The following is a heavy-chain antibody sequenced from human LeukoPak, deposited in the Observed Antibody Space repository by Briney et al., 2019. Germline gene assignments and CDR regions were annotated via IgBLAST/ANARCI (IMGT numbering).Heavy chain of an antibody. D-gene: IGHD6-13*01. CDR3: ARQAEASGYSSSWSPESNAFDI. CDR1: GGSISSYY. V-gene: IGHV4-59*08. CDR2: IYYSGST. J-gene: IGHJ3*02. Sequence: SETLSLTCTVSGGSISSYYWSWIRQPPGKGLEWIGYIYYSGSTNYNPSLKSRVTISVDTSKNQFSLKLSSVTAADTAVYYCARQAEASGYSSSWSPESNAFDIWGQGTMVTVSS.